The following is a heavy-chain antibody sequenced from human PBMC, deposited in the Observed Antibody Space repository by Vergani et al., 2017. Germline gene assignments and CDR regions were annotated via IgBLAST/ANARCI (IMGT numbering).Heavy chain of an antibody. J-gene: IGHJ4*02. CDR1: GFTFSSYA. D-gene: IGHD6-13*01. CDR2: ISGSGGST. Sequence: EVQLLESGGGLVQTGGSLRLSCAASGFTFSSYAMSWVRQAPGKGLEWVSAISGSGGSTYYADSVKGRFTISRDNSKNTLYLQMNRLRAEDTAVYCCAEEARRIAAAGMGDYWGQGTLVTVSS. V-gene: IGHV3-23*01. CDR3: AEEARRIAAAGMGDY.